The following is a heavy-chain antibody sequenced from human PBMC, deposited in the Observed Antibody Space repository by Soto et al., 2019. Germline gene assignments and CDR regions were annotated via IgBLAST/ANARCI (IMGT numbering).Heavy chain of an antibody. V-gene: IGHV2-5*02. CDR1: GFSLSTSGVG. CDR3: AHSSSRWPLGY. CDR2: IYWDDDK. D-gene: IGHD4-17*01. Sequence: QITLKESGPTLVKPTQTLTLTCTFSGFSLSTSGVGVVWIRQPPRKALEWLALIYWDDDKRYSPSLKSRLTLTKATSKNQVVLTVSNMDPVDTATYYCAHSSSRWPLGYWGQGTLVTV. J-gene: IGHJ4*02.